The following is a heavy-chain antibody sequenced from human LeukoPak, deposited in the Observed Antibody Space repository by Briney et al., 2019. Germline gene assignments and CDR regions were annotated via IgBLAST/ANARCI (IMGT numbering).Heavy chain of an antibody. CDR2: INPNSGGT. D-gene: IGHD3-9*01. V-gene: IGHV1-2*02. CDR3: ASASTALRYFDWLLRN. J-gene: IGHJ4*02. Sequence: GASVKVSCKASGYTFTGYYMHWVRQAPGQGLEWMGWINPNSGGTNYAQKFQGRVTMTRDTSISTAYMELSRLRSDDTAVYYCASASTALRYFDWLLRNWGQGTLVTVSS. CDR1: GYTFTGYY.